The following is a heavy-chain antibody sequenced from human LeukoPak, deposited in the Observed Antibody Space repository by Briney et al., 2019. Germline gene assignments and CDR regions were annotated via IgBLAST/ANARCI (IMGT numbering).Heavy chain of an antibody. CDR2: ISPSGDGT. CDR1: GFTFTRYW. Sequence: ASVKVSCKASGFTFTRYWMHWVRQAPGQGLEWMGVISPSGDGTSYAQKFRGRLTMTRDTSTSTVYMELTSLTPEDTAVYYCARDNSQTIKGDPGSTTYWWFDPWGQGTLVIVSS. D-gene: IGHD5-12*01. CDR3: ARDNSQTIKGDPGSTTYWWFDP. V-gene: IGHV1-46*01. J-gene: IGHJ5*02.